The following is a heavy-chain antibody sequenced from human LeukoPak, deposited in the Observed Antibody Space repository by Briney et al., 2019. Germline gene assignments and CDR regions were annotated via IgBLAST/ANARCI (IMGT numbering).Heavy chain of an antibody. CDR3: FRWGVAADMQD. Sequence: GGSLRLSCEVSGLTFSNNWMGCVRQAPGKGLEWVANINPAGSDTYYVDSVKGRFTISRNNAKKSTFLQMNNLRVEDTALYFCFRWGVAADMQDWGQGTLVTVPS. V-gene: IGHV3-7*01. D-gene: IGHD2-2*01. J-gene: IGHJ4*02. CDR2: INPAGSDT. CDR1: GLTFSNNW.